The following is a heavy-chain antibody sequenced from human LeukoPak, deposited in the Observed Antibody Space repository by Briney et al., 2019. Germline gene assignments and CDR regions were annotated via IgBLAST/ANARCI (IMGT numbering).Heavy chain of an antibody. J-gene: IGHJ4*02. Sequence: KPSETLSLTCAVYGGSFSGYYWSWIRQPPGKGLEWIGEINHSGSTNYNPSLKSRVTISVDTSKNQFSLKLSSVTAADTAVYYCARGQVSPDYYDSSGYYYADTFDYWGQGTLVTVSS. D-gene: IGHD3-22*01. CDR1: GGSFSGYY. V-gene: IGHV4-34*01. CDR3: ARGQVSPDYYDSSGYYYADTFDY. CDR2: INHSGST.